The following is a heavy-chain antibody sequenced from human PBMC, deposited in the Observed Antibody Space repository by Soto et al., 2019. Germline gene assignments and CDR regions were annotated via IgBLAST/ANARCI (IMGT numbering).Heavy chain of an antibody. Sequence: GGSLRLSCAASGFTFSNYAMNWVRQAPGKGLEWVSGISDGGGYTYYADSVKGRFTISRDNSKNTLYLQMTSLRAEDTAVYHCAKDHFGSGSYRFDYWGQGTLVTVSS. CDR1: GFTFSNYA. CDR3: AKDHFGSGSYRFDY. J-gene: IGHJ4*02. CDR2: ISDGGGYT. D-gene: IGHD3-10*01. V-gene: IGHV3-23*01.